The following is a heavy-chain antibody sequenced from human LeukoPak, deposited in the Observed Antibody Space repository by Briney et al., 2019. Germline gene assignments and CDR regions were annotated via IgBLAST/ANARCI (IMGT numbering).Heavy chain of an antibody. CDR2: FSSSGSTI. CDR1: GFTFSSYS. V-gene: IGHV3-48*01. D-gene: IGHD2-15*01. Sequence: GGSLRLSCAASGFTFSSYSMNWVRQAPGKGLEWVSYFSSSGSTIFYADSVKGRFTISRDNAKNSLYLQMNSLRAEDTAVYYCASILGYCSGGSCTNDYWGQGTLVTVSS. CDR3: ASILGYCSGGSCTNDY. J-gene: IGHJ4*02.